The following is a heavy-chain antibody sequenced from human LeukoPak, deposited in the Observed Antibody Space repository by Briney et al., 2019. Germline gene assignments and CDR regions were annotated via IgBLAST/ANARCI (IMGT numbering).Heavy chain of an antibody. D-gene: IGHD5-18*01. CDR3: ARDDGYSYRKGVDRFDY. CDR1: GYTFMSYG. V-gene: IGHV1-18*01. Sequence: ASVKVSCKASGYTFMSYGISWVRQAPGQGLEWMGWISAYDGNTNYVEKFQGRVTVTVDTSTSSAYMDLRSLRSDDTAVYYCARDDGYSYRKGVDRFDYWGQGTLVTVSS. CDR2: ISAYDGNT. J-gene: IGHJ4*02.